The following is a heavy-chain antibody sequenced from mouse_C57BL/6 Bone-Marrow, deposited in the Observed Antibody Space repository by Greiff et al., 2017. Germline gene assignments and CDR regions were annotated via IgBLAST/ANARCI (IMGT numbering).Heavy chain of an antibody. J-gene: IGHJ3*01. V-gene: IGHV1-81*01. CDR2: IYPRSGNT. CDR3: AREGDGDGFAY. Sequence: VQLQESGAELVRPGASVKLSCKASGYTFTSYGISWVKQRSGQGLEWIGEIYPRSGNTYYNEKFKGKATLTAAKSSSTAYMALRSLTSEDSAVYFCAREGDGDGFAYWGQGTLVTVSA. D-gene: IGHD2-13*01. CDR1: GYTFTSYG.